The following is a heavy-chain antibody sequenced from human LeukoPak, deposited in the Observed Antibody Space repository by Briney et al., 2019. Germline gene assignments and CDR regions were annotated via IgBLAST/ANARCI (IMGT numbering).Heavy chain of an antibody. V-gene: IGHV3-23*01. CDR1: GFTFSTYS. Sequence: GGSLRLSCAASGFTFSTYSMNWVRQAPGKGLEWVSAISGSGGSTYYADSVKGRFTISRDNSKNTLYLQMNSLRAEDTAVYYCAKGGIRLWFDPWGQGTLVTVSS. J-gene: IGHJ5*02. CDR2: ISGSGGST. CDR3: AKGGIRLWFDP. D-gene: IGHD2-21*01.